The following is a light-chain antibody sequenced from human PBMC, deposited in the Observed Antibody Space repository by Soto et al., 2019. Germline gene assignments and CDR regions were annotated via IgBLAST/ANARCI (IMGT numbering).Light chain of an antibody. CDR2: ANT. V-gene: IGLV1-40*01. CDR1: SSNIGAGFD. J-gene: IGLJ1*01. CDR3: QSYDSSLSVYV. Sequence: QSVLTQPPSVSGAPGQRVTISCTGSSSNIGAGFDVHWYQQLPGTAPRLLIYANTKRPSGVPDRFSGSRSGTSISLAISGLRAEDEADYFCQSYDSSLSVYVFGTGTQLTVL.